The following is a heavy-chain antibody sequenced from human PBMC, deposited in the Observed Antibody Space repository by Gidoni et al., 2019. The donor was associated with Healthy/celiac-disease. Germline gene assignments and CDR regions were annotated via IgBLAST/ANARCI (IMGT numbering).Heavy chain of an antibody. CDR3: ARRGEGPFYGDYELQNYYYYYGMDV. J-gene: IGHJ6*02. V-gene: IGHV3-48*03. CDR1: GFTFSSYE. Sequence: EVQLVESGGGLVQPGGSLRPSCEASGFTFSSYEMTGVRQPPGKGLEGVSYISSSCSTIYYADSVKGRFTISRDNAKNSLYLQMNSLRAEDTAVYYCARRGEGPFYGDYELQNYYYYYGMDVWGQGTTVTVSS. D-gene: IGHD4-17*01. CDR2: ISSSCSTI.